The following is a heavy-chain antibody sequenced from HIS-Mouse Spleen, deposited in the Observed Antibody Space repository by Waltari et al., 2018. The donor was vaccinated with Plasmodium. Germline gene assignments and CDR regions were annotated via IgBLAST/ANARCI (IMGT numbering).Heavy chain of an antibody. CDR1: GFTFDDYA. CDR3: AKDLTGDGDYFDY. Sequence: GGLVQPGRSLRLSCAASGFTFDDYAMHWVRQAPGKGLEWVSGISWNSGSIGYADSVKGRFTISRDNAKNSLYLQMNSLRAEDTALYYCAKDLTGDGDYFDYWGQGTLVTVSS. D-gene: IGHD7-27*01. V-gene: IGHV3-9*01. J-gene: IGHJ4*02. CDR2: ISWNSGSI.